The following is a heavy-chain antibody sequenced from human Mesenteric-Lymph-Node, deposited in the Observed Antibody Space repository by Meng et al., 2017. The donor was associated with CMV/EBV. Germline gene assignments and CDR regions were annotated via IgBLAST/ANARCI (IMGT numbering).Heavy chain of an antibody. CDR1: FPFSSYG. CDR2: IWYDGSKK. D-gene: IGHD6-13*01. V-gene: IGHV3-33*01. CDR3: AREDQTYSSSWYSLDY. J-gene: IGHJ4*02. Sequence: FPFSSYGMHWVRQAPGKGLEWVAVIWYDGSKKYYADSVKGRFTISRDNSKNTLYLQMNSLRAEDTAVYYCAREDQTYSSSWYSLDYWGQGTLVTVSS.